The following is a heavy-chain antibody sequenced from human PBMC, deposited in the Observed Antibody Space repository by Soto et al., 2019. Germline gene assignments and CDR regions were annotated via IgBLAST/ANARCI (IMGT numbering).Heavy chain of an antibody. J-gene: IGHJ4*02. Sequence: QVQLVQSGGGLVRPGGSLRLSCEASGFIFSDYYMAWIRQAPGKGLEWVSYISGSGDTIYYADSVKGRFTISRDSAKDSLYLQMNTRRDEDTAIYYCARLGQFDFWGQGTVVTVSS. CDR1: GFIFSDYY. CDR2: ISGSGDTI. CDR3: ARLGQFDF. V-gene: IGHV3-11*01.